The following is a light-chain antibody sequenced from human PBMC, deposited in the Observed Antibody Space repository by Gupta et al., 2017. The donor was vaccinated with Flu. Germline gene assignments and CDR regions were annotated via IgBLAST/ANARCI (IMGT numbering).Light chain of an antibody. CDR1: SGSIGNNY. J-gene: IGLJ3*02. V-gene: IGLV6-57*01. Sequence: TISCTRSSGSIGNNYVQWYQQRPGNSPNTVIYDENQRPSGVPERFSGSIDASSTPESITFSGLNTEDESYSDSQYCAYNNQAVFGGGTKLTVL. CDR3: QYCAYNNQAV. CDR2: DEN.